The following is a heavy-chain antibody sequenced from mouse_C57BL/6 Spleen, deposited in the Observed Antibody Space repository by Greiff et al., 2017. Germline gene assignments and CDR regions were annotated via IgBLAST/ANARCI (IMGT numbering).Heavy chain of an antibody. Sequence: VQLQQSGPELVKPGASVKLSCKASGYSFTGYFMNWVMQSHGKSLEWIGRINPYNGDTFYNQKFKGKATLTVDKSSSTAHMELRSLTSEDSAGYYCARREAVGEYFDVWGTGTTVTVSS. CDR2: INPYNGDT. D-gene: IGHD1-1*01. J-gene: IGHJ1*03. V-gene: IGHV1-20*01. CDR3: ARREAVGEYFDV. CDR1: GYSFTGYF.